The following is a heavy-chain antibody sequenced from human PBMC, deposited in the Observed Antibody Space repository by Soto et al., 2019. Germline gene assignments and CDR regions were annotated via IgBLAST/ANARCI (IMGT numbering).Heavy chain of an antibody. D-gene: IGHD3-3*01. CDR1: GFTFSSYA. J-gene: IGHJ6*02. CDR3: AKDIGITHGYYGMDV. CDR2: ISGSGGST. Sequence: GGSLRLSCAASGFTFSSYAMSWVRQAPGKGLEWVSAISGSGGSTYYADSVKGRFTISRDNSKNTLYLQMNSLRAEDTAVYYCAKDIGITHGYYGMDVWGQGTTVTVSS. V-gene: IGHV3-23*01.